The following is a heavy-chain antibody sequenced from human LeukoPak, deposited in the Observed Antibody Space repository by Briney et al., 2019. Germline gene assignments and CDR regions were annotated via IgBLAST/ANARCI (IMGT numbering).Heavy chain of an antibody. CDR2: ITGNGDTT. D-gene: IGHD2-2*01. CDR3: AKHVAVLPAPRNYYFDY. CDR1: GFTFSTYA. Sequence: GGSLRLSCEASGFTFSTYAMSWVRQAPGKGLEWVSSITGNGDTTYYADSVKGRFTISRDNSKNTLFLHMNSLRAEDTAIFYCAKHVAVLPAPRNYYFDYWGQGTLVTVSP. V-gene: IGHV3-23*01. J-gene: IGHJ4*02.